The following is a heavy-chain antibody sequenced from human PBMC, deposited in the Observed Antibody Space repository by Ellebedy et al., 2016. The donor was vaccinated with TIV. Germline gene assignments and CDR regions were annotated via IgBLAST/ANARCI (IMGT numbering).Heavy chain of an antibody. D-gene: IGHD3-22*01. V-gene: IGHV4-34*01. CDR1: GGSFSGYY. Sequence: SETLSLXXAVYGGSFSGYYWSWIRQPPGKGLEWIGEIYHSGSTNYNPSLKSRVTISVDKSKNQFSLKLSSVTAADTAVYYCARASRYYYDSSGYIDIWGQGTMVTVSS. CDR3: ARASRYYYDSSGYIDI. J-gene: IGHJ3*02. CDR2: IYHSGST.